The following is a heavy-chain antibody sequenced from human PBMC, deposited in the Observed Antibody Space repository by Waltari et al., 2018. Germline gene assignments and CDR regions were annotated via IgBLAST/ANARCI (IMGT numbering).Heavy chain of an antibody. D-gene: IGHD2-21*02. J-gene: IGHJ4*02. Sequence: QVQLVQSGAEVKKPGSSVKVSCKAAGGTFSSYATSGVRQAPGQGLEWMGGIIPIFGTANYAQKFQGRVTITADESTSTAYMELSSLRSEDTAVYYCARDPLVTQGVFDYWGQGTLVTVSS. V-gene: IGHV1-69*13. CDR3: ARDPLVTQGVFDY. CDR2: IIPIFGTA. CDR1: GGTFSSYA.